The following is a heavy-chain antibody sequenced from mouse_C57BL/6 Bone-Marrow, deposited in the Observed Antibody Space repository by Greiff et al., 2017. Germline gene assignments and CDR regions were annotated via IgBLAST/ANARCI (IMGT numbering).Heavy chain of an antibody. D-gene: IGHD4-1*01. V-gene: IGHV1-53*01. CDR3: AGRTGTRAMDY. CDR1: GYTFTSYW. Sequence: VQLQQPGTELVKPGASVKLSCKASGYTFTSYWMHWVKQRPGQGLEWIGNINPSNGGTNYNEKFKSKATLTVDKPSSTAYMQLSSLTSEDAAVXYCAGRTGTRAMDYWGQGTSVTVSS. CDR2: INPSNGGT. J-gene: IGHJ4*01.